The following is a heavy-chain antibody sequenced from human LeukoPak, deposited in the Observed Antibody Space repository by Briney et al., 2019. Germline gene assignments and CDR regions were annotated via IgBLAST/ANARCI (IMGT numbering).Heavy chain of an antibody. CDR1: GGSFSGYY. Sequence: SETLSLTCAVYGGSFSGYYWSWIRQPPGKGLEWIGEINHSGSTNYNPSLRSRVTISVDTSKNQFSLKLSSVTAADTAVYYCARGQPGRYYYDSSGYYYLDYWGQGTLVTVSS. V-gene: IGHV4-34*01. J-gene: IGHJ4*02. D-gene: IGHD3-22*01. CDR2: INHSGST. CDR3: ARGQPGRYYYDSSGYYYLDY.